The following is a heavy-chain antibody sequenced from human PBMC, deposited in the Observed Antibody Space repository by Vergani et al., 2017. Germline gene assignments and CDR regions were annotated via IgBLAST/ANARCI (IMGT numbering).Heavy chain of an antibody. CDR3: ARGDYGILTGYRY. J-gene: IGHJ4*02. V-gene: IGHV1-46*03. D-gene: IGHD3-9*01. Sequence: QVQVVQSGAEVKKSGASVKVSCKTSGYTFSNYYMHWVRQAPGQGLEWMGIINPSGGHTNYAQKFQGRVTMTRDTSTSTVYMELGSLRSDDTAIYYCARGDYGILTGYRYWGQGTLVTVSA. CDR2: INPSGGHT. CDR1: GYTFSNYY.